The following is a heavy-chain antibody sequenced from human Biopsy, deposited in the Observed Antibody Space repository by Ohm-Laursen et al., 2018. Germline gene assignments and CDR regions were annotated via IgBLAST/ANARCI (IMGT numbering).Heavy chain of an antibody. J-gene: IGHJ4*02. CDR2: FAPENGKT. V-gene: IGHV1-24*01. CDR1: GYTLNELS. CDR3: AADINVWNVNY. Sequence: ASVKVSCNVSGYTLNELSMHWVRQVPGKGLEWMGGFAPENGKTVYAQNFQARVSLTEDASTDIAYMELRSLRSEDTAVYYCAADINVWNVNYWGQGTQVTVSS. D-gene: IGHD1-1*01.